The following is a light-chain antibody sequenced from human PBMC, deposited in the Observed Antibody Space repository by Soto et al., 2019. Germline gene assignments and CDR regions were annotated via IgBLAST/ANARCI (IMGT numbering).Light chain of an antibody. CDR2: SNS. CDR3: STWDDSLNVPL. CDR1: SSNIGGNT. J-gene: IGLJ2*01. V-gene: IGLV1-44*01. Sequence: QSVLTQPPSASGTPGQRVTISCSGGSSNIGGNTVNWYQQLPGAAPKLIIFSNSQRPSGVPDRFSGSKSGTSASLAIGGLKSEDEAEDYCSTWDDSLNVPLFGGGTKVTVL.